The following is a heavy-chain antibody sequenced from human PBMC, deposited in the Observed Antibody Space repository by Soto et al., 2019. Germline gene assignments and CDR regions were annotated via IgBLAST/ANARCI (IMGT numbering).Heavy chain of an antibody. V-gene: IGHV1-69*01. CDR1: GGTLRSYT. CDR2: IIPIFGTA. Sequence: SVKVSCKASGGTLRSYTISGVRPAKKQGLEWMGGIIPIFGTANYAQKFQGRVTITADESMSTAYMELSSLRSEDTAVYYCARDLRYSSSSGWFGPWGQGTLVTVSS. CDR3: ARDLRYSSSSGWFGP. J-gene: IGHJ5*02. D-gene: IGHD6-6*01.